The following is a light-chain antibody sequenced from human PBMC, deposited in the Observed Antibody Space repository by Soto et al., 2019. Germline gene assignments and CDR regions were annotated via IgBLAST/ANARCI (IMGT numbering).Light chain of an antibody. CDR3: SSYTSSSTLRHV. Sequence: QSELTQPASVSGSPGQSITISCTGTSSDVGGYNYVSWYQQHPGKAPKLMIYDVSNRPSGVSNRFSGSKSGNTASLTISGLQAEDEADYYCSSYTSSSTLRHVFGTGTKVTVL. CDR1: SSDVGGYNY. CDR2: DVS. J-gene: IGLJ1*01. V-gene: IGLV2-14*01.